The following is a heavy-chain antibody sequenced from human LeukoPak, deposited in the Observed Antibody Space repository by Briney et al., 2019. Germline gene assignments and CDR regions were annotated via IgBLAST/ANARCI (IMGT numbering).Heavy chain of an antibody. D-gene: IGHD6-13*01. J-gene: IGHJ4*02. CDR3: AREQPNLIAAAGIVTDGYFDY. Sequence: SETLSLTCTVSGYSISSGYYWGWIRQPPGKGLEWIGEINHSGSTNYNPSLKSRVTISVDTSKNQFSLKLSSVTAADTAVYYCAREQPNLIAAAGIVTDGYFDYWGQGTLVTVSS. CDR1: GYSISSGYY. CDR2: INHSGST. V-gene: IGHV4-38-2*02.